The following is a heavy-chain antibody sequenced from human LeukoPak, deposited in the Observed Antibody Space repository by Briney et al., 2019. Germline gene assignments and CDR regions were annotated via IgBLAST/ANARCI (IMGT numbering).Heavy chain of an antibody. CDR1: GFTFSSYA. CDR3: AKEGGDNYDFWSGYYYYFDY. J-gene: IGHJ4*02. D-gene: IGHD3-3*01. V-gene: IGHV3-23*01. CDR2: ISGSGGST. Sequence: GGSLRLSCAASGFTFSSYAMSWVRQAPGKGLEWVSAISGSGGSTYYADSVKGRFTISRDNSKNTLYLQMNSLRAEDTAVYYCAKEGGDNYDFWSGYYYYFDYWGQGTLVTVSS.